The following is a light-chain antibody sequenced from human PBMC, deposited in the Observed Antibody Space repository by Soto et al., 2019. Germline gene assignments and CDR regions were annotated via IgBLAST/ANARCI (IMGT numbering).Light chain of an antibody. CDR1: QSVGSN. CDR3: QKYDKWPWT. V-gene: IGKV3-15*01. J-gene: IGKJ1*01. Sequence: EIMMTQSPATLPVSPGRRVTLSCRASQSVGSNFAWYQQTPGQAPRLLIYGASTRATDVPARFSGSGSGTEFTLTISSLQSEALAVYYCQKYDKWPWTFGQGTKVDIK. CDR2: GAS.